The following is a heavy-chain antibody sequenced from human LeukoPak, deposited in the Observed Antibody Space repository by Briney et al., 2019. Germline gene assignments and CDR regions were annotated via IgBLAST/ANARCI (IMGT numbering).Heavy chain of an antibody. J-gene: IGHJ4*02. CDR3: ARLSGFY. D-gene: IGHD5-12*01. Sequence: SETLSLTCTVSGDSIRADTDYWGWIRQPPGNGLEWIWSIYSSWNTFSNPSLKSRASISVDRSKNQMYHTIRSVTAADTAVYYCARLSGFYWGQGTRVTVSS. V-gene: IGHV4-39*01. CDR2: IYSSWNT. CDR1: GDSIRADTDY.